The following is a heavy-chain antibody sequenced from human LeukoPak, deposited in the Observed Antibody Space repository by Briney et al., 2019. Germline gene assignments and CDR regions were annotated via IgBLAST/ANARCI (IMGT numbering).Heavy chain of an antibody. D-gene: IGHD3-10*01. CDR3: ARGKYYYGSGSLYFDY. J-gene: IGHJ4*02. Sequence: PSETLSLTCTVSGGSISSYSWSWIRQPAGKGLEWIGRINISGGIKYNPSLKSRVTMSVATSKNQFSLKLSSVTAADTAVYYCARGKYYYGSGSLYFDYWGQGTLVTVSS. CDR2: INISGGI. V-gene: IGHV4-4*07. CDR1: GGSISSYS.